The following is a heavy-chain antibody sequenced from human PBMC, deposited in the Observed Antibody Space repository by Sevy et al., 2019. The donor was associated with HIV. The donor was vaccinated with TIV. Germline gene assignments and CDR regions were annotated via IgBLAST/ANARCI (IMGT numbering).Heavy chain of an antibody. CDR1: GFNFSDFG. Sequence: GGSLRLSCVDSGFNFSDFGMHWVRQAQGKGLEWVAAVSYDGSRQYYADSVNGRFTISRDNSENTMYLQMNSLRPEDTAVYYCAKGGAADWYSWGQGTLVTVSS. CDR2: VSYDGSRQ. J-gene: IGHJ4*02. V-gene: IGHV3-30*18. D-gene: IGHD6-13*01. CDR3: AKGGAADWYS.